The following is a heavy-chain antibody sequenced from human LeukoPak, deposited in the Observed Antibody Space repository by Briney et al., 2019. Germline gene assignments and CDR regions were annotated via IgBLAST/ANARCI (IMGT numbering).Heavy chain of an antibody. CDR2: ISAYNGNT. D-gene: IGHD5-18*01. Sequence: ASVKVSCKASGYTFTGYGISWVRQAPGQGLEWMGWISAYNGNTNYAQKLQGRVTMTTDTSTSTAYMELRSLRSDDTAVYYCARVVRGYSYGPYYYYYMDVWGKGTTVTVSS. CDR1: GYTFTGYG. J-gene: IGHJ6*03. V-gene: IGHV1-18*01. CDR3: ARVVRGYSYGPYYYYYMDV.